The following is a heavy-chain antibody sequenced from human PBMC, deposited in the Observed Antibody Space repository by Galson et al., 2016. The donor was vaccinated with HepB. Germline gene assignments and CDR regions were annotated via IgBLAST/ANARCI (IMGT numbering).Heavy chain of an antibody. CDR3: ARGGLYCVGTSCRRQFPLPDPLDY. D-gene: IGHD2-2*01. J-gene: IGHJ4*02. Sequence: SLRLSCAASGFAFLDYHMSWIRQAPGKGPQWVSYISGSGSVIYYEDSVRGRFTISRDNAKNTLFLQMNSLRAEDTAVYYCARGGLYCVGTSCRRQFPLPDPLDYWGQGTLVTVSS. CDR2: ISGSGSVI. CDR1: GFAFLDYH. V-gene: IGHV3-11*04.